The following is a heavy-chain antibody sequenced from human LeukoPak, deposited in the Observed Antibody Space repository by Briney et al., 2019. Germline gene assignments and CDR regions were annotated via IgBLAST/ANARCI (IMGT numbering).Heavy chain of an antibody. CDR3: AISPEYYDSSGYYYPFDY. V-gene: IGHV1-46*01. D-gene: IGHD3-22*01. J-gene: IGHJ4*02. CDR2: INPSGGTT. Sequence: SVKVSCKASGYTFTSYYMHWLRQAPGQRLGWMGVINPSGGTTNYAQKFQGRVTIIRDMSTSTVYMELSSLRSEDTAVYYCAISPEYYDSSGYYYPFDYWGQGTLVTVSS. CDR1: GYTFTSYY.